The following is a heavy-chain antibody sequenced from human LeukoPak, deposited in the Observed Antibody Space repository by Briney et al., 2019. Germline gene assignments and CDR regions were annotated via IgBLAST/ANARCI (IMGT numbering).Heavy chain of an antibody. CDR1: GYIFTSYY. CDR2: INPSGGST. Sequence: GASVKVSCKTSGYIFTSYYMHWVRQAPGQGLEWMGVINPSGGSTSYAQKFQDRVTMTRDTSTRTVSMELSSLRSEDTAVYYCARWYENYYYDSGAYKYFDYWGQGTLVTVSS. V-gene: IGHV1-46*01. J-gene: IGHJ4*02. CDR3: ARWYENYYYDSGAYKYFDY. D-gene: IGHD3-22*01.